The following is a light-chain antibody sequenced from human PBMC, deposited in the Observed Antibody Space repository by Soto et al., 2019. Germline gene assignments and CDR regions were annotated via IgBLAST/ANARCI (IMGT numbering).Light chain of an antibody. CDR3: QQRSNWPYT. CDR2: DAS. V-gene: IGKV3-11*01. Sequence: EIVLTQSPATLSLSPGERATLSCRASQSVSSYLAWYQQKPGQAPRLLIYDASNRATGIPDRFSGSGSGTDFTLTISRLEPEDFAVYYCQQRSNWPYTFGQGTKLEIK. J-gene: IGKJ2*01. CDR1: QSVSSY.